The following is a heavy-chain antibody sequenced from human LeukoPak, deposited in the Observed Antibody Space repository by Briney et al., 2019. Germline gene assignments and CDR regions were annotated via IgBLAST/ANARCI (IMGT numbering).Heavy chain of an antibody. V-gene: IGHV4-59*01. CDR1: GHSISSYY. CDR2: IYHSGST. D-gene: IGHD6-13*01. CDR3: ATGYSSTWYYFDY. Sequence: SETLSLTCTVSGHSISSYYWSWIRPPPGKGLEWIGYIYHSGSTNYNPSLKSRVTISADTSKDQFSLKLASVTAADTAVYYCATGYSSTWYYFDYWGQGTLVTVSS. J-gene: IGHJ4*02.